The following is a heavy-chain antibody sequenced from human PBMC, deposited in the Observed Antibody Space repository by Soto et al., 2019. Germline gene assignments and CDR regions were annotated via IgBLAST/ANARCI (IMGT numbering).Heavy chain of an antibody. CDR1: GGSFSGYY. Sequence: PSETLSLTCAVYGGSFSGYYWSWIRQPPGKGLEWIGEINHSGSTNYNPSLKSRVTISVDTSKNQFSLKLSSVTAADTAVYYCARAELGVTTVCYYYGMDVWGQGTTVTVSS. J-gene: IGHJ6*02. CDR3: ARAELGVTTVCYYYGMDV. V-gene: IGHV4-34*01. D-gene: IGHD4-4*01. CDR2: INHSGST.